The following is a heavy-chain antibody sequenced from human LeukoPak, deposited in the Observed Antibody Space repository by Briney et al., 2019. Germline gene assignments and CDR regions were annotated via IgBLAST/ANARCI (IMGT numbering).Heavy chain of an antibody. CDR1: GGTFSSYT. D-gene: IGHD5-18*01. J-gene: IGHJ4*02. CDR2: IIPILGIA. Sequence: ASVKVSCKASGGTFSSYTISWVRQAPGQGLEWMGRIIPILGIANYAQKFQGRVTIAADKSTSTAYMELSSLRSEDTAVYYCARGYSYGKIDYWGQGTLVTVSS. V-gene: IGHV1-69*02. CDR3: ARGYSYGKIDY.